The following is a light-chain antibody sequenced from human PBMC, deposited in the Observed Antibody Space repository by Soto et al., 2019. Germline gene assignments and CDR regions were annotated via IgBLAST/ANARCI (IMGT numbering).Light chain of an antibody. CDR3: QSFDTSLSACV. CDR2: GHN. Sequence: QSVLTQPPSVSGAPGPRVTISCTGSSSSIGAGYDVHWYQQLLGTAPKLPIYGHNNRPSGVPDRFSGSKSGTSAFLAITGLQAEDEALYYCQSFDTSLSACVFGGGTQLTVL. V-gene: IGLV1-40*01. J-gene: IGLJ3*02. CDR1: SSSIGAGYD.